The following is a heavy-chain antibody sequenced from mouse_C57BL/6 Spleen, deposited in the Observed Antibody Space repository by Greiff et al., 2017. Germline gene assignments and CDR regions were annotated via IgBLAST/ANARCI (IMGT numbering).Heavy chain of an antibody. D-gene: IGHD1-1*01. V-gene: IGHV1-15*01. Sequence: VQGVESGAELVRPGASVTLSCKASGYTFTDYEMHWVKQTPVHGLEWIGAIDPETGGTAYNQKFKGKAILTADKASSTAYMELRSLTSEDSAVYYCTRSGSRFAYWGQGTLVTVSA. CDR1: GYTFTDYE. J-gene: IGHJ3*01. CDR2: IDPETGGT. CDR3: TRSGSRFAY.